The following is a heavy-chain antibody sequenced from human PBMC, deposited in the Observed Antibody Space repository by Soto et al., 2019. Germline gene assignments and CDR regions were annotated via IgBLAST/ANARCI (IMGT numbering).Heavy chain of an antibody. CDR1: GGTFSSYA. CDR2: IIPIFGTA. Sequence: QVQLVQSGAEVKKPGSSVKVSCKASGGTFSSYAISWVRQAPGQGLEWMGGIIPIFGTANYAQKFQGRVTITADESTSTAYMELSSLRSEDTAVYYCARGLRFYYYYGMDVWGQGTTVTVSS. J-gene: IGHJ6*02. CDR3: ARGLRFYYYYGMDV. V-gene: IGHV1-69*12. D-gene: IGHD3-3*01.